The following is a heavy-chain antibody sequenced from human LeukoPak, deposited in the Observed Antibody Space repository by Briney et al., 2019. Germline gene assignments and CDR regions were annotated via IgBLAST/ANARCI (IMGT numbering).Heavy chain of an antibody. Sequence: GGSLRLSCAASGFTFSDYYMSWIRQAPGKGLEWASYISSSGSTIYYADSVKGRFTISRDNAKNSLYLQMNSLRAEDTALYYCARSSGYDYFSFDYWGQGTLVTVSS. CDR1: GFTFSDYY. J-gene: IGHJ4*02. CDR3: ARSSGYDYFSFDY. CDR2: ISSSGSTI. V-gene: IGHV3-11*01. D-gene: IGHD5-12*01.